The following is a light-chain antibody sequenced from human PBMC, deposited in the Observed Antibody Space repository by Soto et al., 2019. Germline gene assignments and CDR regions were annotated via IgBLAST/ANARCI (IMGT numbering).Light chain of an antibody. CDR1: QSVSSN. J-gene: IGKJ5*01. CDR2: GAS. Sequence: EIVMTQSPATLSVSPGERATLSCRASQSVSSNLAWYQQKPGQAPRLLIYGASSRATGIPDRFSGSGSGADFTLTISRLEPEDFAVYYCQQHETLITFGQGTRLEIK. V-gene: IGKV3D-15*01. CDR3: QQHETLIT.